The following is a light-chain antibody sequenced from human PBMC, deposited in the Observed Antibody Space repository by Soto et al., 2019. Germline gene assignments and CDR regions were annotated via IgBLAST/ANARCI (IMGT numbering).Light chain of an antibody. CDR1: QVISSF. Sequence: IQLTQSPSSLSASVGDRVTLTCRASQVISSFLVWYQQKPGKAPKLLIYAASTLQSVVPSRFSGSGSGTDFTLTISSLQPEDFATYYCQQLNSYPYTFGQGTKLEIK. J-gene: IGKJ2*01. CDR2: AAS. V-gene: IGKV1-9*01. CDR3: QQLNSYPYT.